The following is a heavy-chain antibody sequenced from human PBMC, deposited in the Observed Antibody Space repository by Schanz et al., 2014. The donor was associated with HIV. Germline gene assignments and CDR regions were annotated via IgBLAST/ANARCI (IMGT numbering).Heavy chain of an antibody. D-gene: IGHD1-20*01. V-gene: IGHV3-30*18. CDR2: ISYHGTNK. CDR1: VFTFSSYG. CDR3: AKDQGDVTGTPFDY. Sequence: QVHLVESGGGVVQPGRSLRLSCAVSVFTFSSYGMHWVRQAPGKGLEWVAVISYHGTNKYYADSVKGRFTISRDNSKNTLYLQMNSLRAEDTAVYYCAKDQGDVTGTPFDYWGQGTLVTVSS. J-gene: IGHJ4*02.